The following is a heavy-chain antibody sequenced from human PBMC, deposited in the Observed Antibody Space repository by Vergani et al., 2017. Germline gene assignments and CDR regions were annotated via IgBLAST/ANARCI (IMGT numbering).Heavy chain of an antibody. Sequence: QVKLQESCPGLLTPSQILSLICSVSGESIRSGSHYWSWIRQPAGKGPEWIGHIHTGGSTDLNPSFKRRVSISVDTSKSQFSLKLNSVTVADTAVYYCARSRPYCTSGSCPAIWGQGTLVTVSS. V-gene: IGHV4-61*02. CDR3: ARSRPYCTSGSCPAI. J-gene: IGHJ4*02. CDR2: IHTGGST. D-gene: IGHD2-15*01. CDR1: GESIRSGSHY.